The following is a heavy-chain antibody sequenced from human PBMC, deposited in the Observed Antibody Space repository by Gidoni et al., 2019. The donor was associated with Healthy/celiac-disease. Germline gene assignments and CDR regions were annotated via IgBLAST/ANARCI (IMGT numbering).Heavy chain of an antibody. CDR1: GFTLSSYW. J-gene: IGHJ6*02. Sequence: EVQLVESGGGLVQPGGSLRLSCAASGFTLSSYWMSWVRQAPGKGLEWVANIKQDGSEKYYVDSVKGRFTISRDNAKNSLYLQMNSLRAEDTAVYYCAREGKTGDLNYYYYGMDVWGQGTTVTVSS. V-gene: IGHV3-7*03. CDR3: AREGKTGDLNYYYYGMDV. D-gene: IGHD7-27*01. CDR2: IKQDGSEK.